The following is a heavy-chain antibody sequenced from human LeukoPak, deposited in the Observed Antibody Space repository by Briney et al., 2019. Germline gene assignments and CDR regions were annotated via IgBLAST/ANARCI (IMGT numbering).Heavy chain of an antibody. J-gene: IGHJ5*02. D-gene: IGHD4-23*01. V-gene: IGHV1-69*10. CDR1: GGTFNTYG. Sequence: ASVKVSCKASGGTFNTYGIIWVRQAPGQGLEWMGGIIPILGTANYAQKFQGRVTITADKSTSTAYMELSSLRSEDTAVYYCARDNSVEDTAWWFDPWGQGTLVTVSS. CDR3: ARDNSVEDTAWWFDP. CDR2: IIPILGTA.